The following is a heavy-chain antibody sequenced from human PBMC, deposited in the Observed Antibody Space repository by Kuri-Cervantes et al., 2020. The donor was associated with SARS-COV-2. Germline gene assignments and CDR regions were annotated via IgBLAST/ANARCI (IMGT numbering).Heavy chain of an antibody. Sequence: SETLSLTCTVSGGSISSYYWNWIRQPPGKGLEWIGYIYYSGSTNYNPSLKSRVTISVDTSKNQFSLKLSSVTAADTAVYYCARDGTYSSSWRNWFDPWGQGTLVTVSS. V-gene: IGHV4-59*12. CDR3: ARDGTYSSSWRNWFDP. CDR2: IYYSGST. J-gene: IGHJ5*02. CDR1: GGSISSYY. D-gene: IGHD6-13*01.